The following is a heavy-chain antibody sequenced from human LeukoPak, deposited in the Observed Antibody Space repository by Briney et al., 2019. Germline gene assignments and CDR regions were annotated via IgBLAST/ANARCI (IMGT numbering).Heavy chain of an antibody. Sequence: SETLSLTCTVSGGSISNYYWSWIRQSPGKGLEWIGYIYYSGSATYNPSLKSRVNISVDASKNQFSLKLSSVTAADTAVYYCARDGNCDGDCWYALDIWAKGKWSPSLQ. J-gene: IGHJ3*02. CDR3: ARDGNCDGDCWYALDI. CDR2: IYYSGSA. V-gene: IGHV4-59*12. D-gene: IGHD2-21*02. CDR1: GGSISNYY.